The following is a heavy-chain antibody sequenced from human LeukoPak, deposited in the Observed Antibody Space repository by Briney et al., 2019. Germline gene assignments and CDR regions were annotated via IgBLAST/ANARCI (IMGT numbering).Heavy chain of an antibody. D-gene: IGHD3-22*01. J-gene: IGHJ4*02. CDR2: IYHSGTT. CDR3: ARGYYDSSGYGGLEGTFDY. Sequence: SETLSLTCTVSGGSISSYYWSWIRQPPGKGLEWIGYIYHSGTTYYNPSLKSRVTISVDTSKNHFSLKLSSVTAADTAVYYCARGYYDSSGYGGLEGTFDYWGQGTLVTVSS. CDR1: GGSISSYY. V-gene: IGHV4-59*12.